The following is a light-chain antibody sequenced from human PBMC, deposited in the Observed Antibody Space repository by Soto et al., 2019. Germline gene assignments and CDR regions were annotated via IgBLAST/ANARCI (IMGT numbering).Light chain of an antibody. Sequence: QSVLTQPASVSGSPGQSIAISCTGTSSDVGGFNYVSWYQQHPGKAPKLIIYDVSNRPSGVSNRFSGSKSGNTASLTISGLQAEDGADYYCNSYTSSSTGVFGTGTKVTVL. J-gene: IGLJ1*01. CDR1: SSDVGGFNY. V-gene: IGLV2-14*01. CDR3: NSYTSSSTGV. CDR2: DVS.